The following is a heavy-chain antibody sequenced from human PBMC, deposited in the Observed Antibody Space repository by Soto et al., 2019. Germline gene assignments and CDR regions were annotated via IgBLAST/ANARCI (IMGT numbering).Heavy chain of an antibody. CDR3: VIVRDYDFWSGYRDY. D-gene: IGHD3-3*01. V-gene: IGHV3-48*02. J-gene: IGHJ4*02. CDR2: ISSSSSPI. CDR1: GFTFSNYN. Sequence: EVQLVESGGGLVQPGGSLRLSCAASGFTFSNYNMNWVRQAPGKGLEWVSFISSSSSPIYYADSVKGRFTISRDNAKNSLYLLMNSLRDEDTAVYYCVIVRDYDFWSGYRDYWGQGTLVTVSS.